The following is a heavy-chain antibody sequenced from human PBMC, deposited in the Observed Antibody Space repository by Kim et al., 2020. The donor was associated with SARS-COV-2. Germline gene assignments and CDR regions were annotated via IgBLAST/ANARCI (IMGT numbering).Heavy chain of an antibody. Sequence: NTKDSQKFQGRVTITRDTSASTAYMELSSLRSEDTAVYYCAIQRSRLFDPWGQGTLVTVSS. V-gene: IGHV1-3*01. CDR2: NT. CDR3: AIQRSRLFDP. J-gene: IGHJ5*02. D-gene: IGHD2-2*01.